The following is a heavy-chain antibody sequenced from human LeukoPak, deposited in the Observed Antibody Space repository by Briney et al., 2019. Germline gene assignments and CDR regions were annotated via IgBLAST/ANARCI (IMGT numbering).Heavy chain of an antibody. CDR2: IYYSGST. D-gene: IGHD6-13*01. V-gene: IGHV4-59*01. Sequence: PSETLSLTCTVSGGSISSYYWSWIRQPPGKGLEWLGYIYYSGSTNYNPSLKSRVTISVDTSKNQFSLKLSSVTAADTAVYYCARFFGSSSPRGFMYFDYWGQGTLVTVSS. J-gene: IGHJ4*02. CDR3: ARFFGSSSPRGFMYFDY. CDR1: GGSISSYY.